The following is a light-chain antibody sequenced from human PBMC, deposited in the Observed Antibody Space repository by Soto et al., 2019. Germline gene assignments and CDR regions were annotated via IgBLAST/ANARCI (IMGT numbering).Light chain of an antibody. CDR3: NSFRVNRLYV. Sequence: QSALTQPAAVSGSPGQSITISCTGTSSDVGTYNLVSWYQQYPGKAPKLIIYEVTHRPAGVSGRFSASKSGNTASLTITGLQAEDEADYYCNSFRVNRLYVFGTGTKLTVL. J-gene: IGLJ1*01. V-gene: IGLV2-23*02. CDR1: SSDVGTYNL. CDR2: EVT.